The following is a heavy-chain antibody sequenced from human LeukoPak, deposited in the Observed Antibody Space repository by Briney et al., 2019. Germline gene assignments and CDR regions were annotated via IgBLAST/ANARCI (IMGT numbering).Heavy chain of an antibody. CDR2: IYTSGST. Sequence: PSETLSLTCTVSGGSISSGSFYWSWIRQPAGKGLEWIGLIYTSGSTNYNPSLKSRVTMSVDTSKKQFSLNLSSVTAADTAVYYCARSHGSSSSYYYYYYMDVWGKGTTVTVSS. D-gene: IGHD6-6*01. CDR3: ARSHGSSSSYYYYYYMDV. CDR1: GGSISSGSFY. J-gene: IGHJ6*03. V-gene: IGHV4-61*02.